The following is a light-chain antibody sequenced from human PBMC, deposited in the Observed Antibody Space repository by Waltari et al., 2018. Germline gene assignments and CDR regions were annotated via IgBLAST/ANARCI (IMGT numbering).Light chain of an antibody. CDR2: GAS. CDR1: QSVTSN. Sequence: EIVMTQSPATLSVSPGERATLSCRASQSVTSNLAWYQQKPGQAPRLLIYGASTRATAIPARFSGSGSETEFTLTISSLQSEDFAVYYCQQYNNWPLTFGQGTKVEIK. CDR3: QQYNNWPLT. V-gene: IGKV3-15*01. J-gene: IGKJ1*01.